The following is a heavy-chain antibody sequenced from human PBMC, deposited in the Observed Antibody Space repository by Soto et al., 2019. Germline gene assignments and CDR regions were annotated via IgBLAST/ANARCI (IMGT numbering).Heavy chain of an antibody. Sequence: ASVKVSSKASGYIFTAYPLHWVQQAPGQGLEWLGWINPNSGDTIYAQKFQDMVTMTGDTSVSTAYMELSSLSSDDTALYYCAREASAVVSLDYWGQGTLVTVSS. D-gene: IGHD2-15*01. CDR2: INPNSGDT. CDR1: GYIFTAYP. J-gene: IGHJ4*02. CDR3: AREASAVVSLDY. V-gene: IGHV1-2*02.